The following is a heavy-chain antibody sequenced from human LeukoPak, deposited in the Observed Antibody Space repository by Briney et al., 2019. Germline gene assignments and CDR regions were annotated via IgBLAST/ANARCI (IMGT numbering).Heavy chain of an antibody. V-gene: IGHV4-34*01. D-gene: IGHD4-23*01. CDR2: INHSGST. J-gene: IGHJ3*02. CDR1: GGSFSGYY. CDR3: ARETMVVTPGAFDI. Sequence: SETLSLTCAVYGGSFSGYYWSWIREPPGKGLEWIGEINHSGSTNYNPSLKSRVTISVETCKNQFSLKLSSVTAADPALYYCARETMVVTPGAFDIWGQGTMVTVSS.